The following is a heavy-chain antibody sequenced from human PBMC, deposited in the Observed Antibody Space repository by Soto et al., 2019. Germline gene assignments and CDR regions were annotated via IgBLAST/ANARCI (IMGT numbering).Heavy chain of an antibody. J-gene: IGHJ4*02. V-gene: IGHV3-7*01. CDR2: IKQDGSEK. CDR1: GFTFSSYW. Sequence: GGSLRLSCAASGFTFSSYWMSWVRQAPGKGLEWVANIKQDGSEKYYVDSVKGRFTISRDNAKNSLYLQMNSLRAEDTAVYYCARALGADPPGYFDYWGQGTLVTVS. D-gene: IGHD3-10*01. CDR3: ARALGADPPGYFDY.